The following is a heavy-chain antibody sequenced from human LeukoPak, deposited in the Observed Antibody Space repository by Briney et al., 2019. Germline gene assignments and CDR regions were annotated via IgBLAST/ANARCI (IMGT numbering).Heavy chain of an antibody. D-gene: IGHD5-24*01. J-gene: IGHJ3*02. CDR2: INPNSGGT. CDR3: ARDAAYRDGYTIDAFDI. V-gene: IGHV1-2*02. Sequence: ASVKVSCKASGYTFTGYYMHWVRQAPGQGLEWMGWINPNSGGTNYAQKFQGRVTMTRDTSISTAYMELSSLRSEDTAVYYCARDAAYRDGYTIDAFDIWGQGTMVTVSS. CDR1: GYTFTGYY.